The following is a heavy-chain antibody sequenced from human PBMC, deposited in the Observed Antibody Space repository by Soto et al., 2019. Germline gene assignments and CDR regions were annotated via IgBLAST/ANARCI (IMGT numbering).Heavy chain of an antibody. CDR2: ISSSSSTI. CDR3: AREEVWFGKSQYYYYYGMDV. D-gene: IGHD3-10*01. V-gene: IGHV3-48*01. Sequence: GGSLRLSCAASGFTFSSYSMNWVRQAPGKGLEWVSYISSSSSTIYYADSVKGRFTISRDNAKNSPYLQMNSLRAEDTAVYYCAREEVWFGKSQYYYYYGMDVWGQGTTVTVSS. J-gene: IGHJ6*02. CDR1: GFTFSSYS.